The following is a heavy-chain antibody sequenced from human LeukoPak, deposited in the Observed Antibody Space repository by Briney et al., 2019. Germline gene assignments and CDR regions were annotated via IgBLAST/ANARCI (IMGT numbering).Heavy chain of an antibody. CDR3: ASTSEGYCSGGSCLLDY. Sequence: GASVKVSCKASGYTFTSYGISWVRQAPGQGLEWMGWISAYNGNTNYAQKLQGRVTMTTDTSTSTAYMELRSLRSDDTAVYYCASTSEGYCSGGSCLLDYWGQGTLVTVSS. CDR2: ISAYNGNT. CDR1: GYTFTSYG. J-gene: IGHJ4*02. V-gene: IGHV1-18*01. D-gene: IGHD2-15*01.